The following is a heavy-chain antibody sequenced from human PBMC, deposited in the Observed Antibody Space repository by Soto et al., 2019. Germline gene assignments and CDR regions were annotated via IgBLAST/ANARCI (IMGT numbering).Heavy chain of an antibody. V-gene: IGHV1-2*04. Sequence: ASVKVSCKASGYTFTGYYMHWVRQAPGQGLEWMGWINPNSGGTNYAQKFQGWVTMTRDTSISTAYMELSRLRSDDTAVYYCARDNPLGRRTLHYYYGMDVWGQGTTVTVSS. CDR1: GYTFTGYY. D-gene: IGHD6-6*01. CDR3: ARDNPLGRRTLHYYYGMDV. CDR2: INPNSGGT. J-gene: IGHJ6*02.